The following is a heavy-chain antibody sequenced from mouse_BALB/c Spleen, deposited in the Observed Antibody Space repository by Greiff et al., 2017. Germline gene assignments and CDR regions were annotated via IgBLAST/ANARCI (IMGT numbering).Heavy chain of an antibody. CDR3: AREVYYGNYGGFAY. CDR2: ISSGGST. J-gene: IGHJ3*01. CDR1: GFTFSSYA. D-gene: IGHD2-1*01. V-gene: IGHV5-6-5*01. Sequence: EVQLVESGGGLVQPKGSLKLSCAASGFTFSSYAMSWVRQTPEKRLEWVASISSGGSTYYPDSVKGRFTISRDNARNILYLQMSSLRSEDTAMYYCAREVYYGNYGGFAYWGQGTLVTVSA.